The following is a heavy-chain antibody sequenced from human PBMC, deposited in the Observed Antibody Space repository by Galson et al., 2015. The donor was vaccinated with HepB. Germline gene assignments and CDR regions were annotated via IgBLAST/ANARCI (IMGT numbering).Heavy chain of an antibody. CDR3: ARSRRGIVVIPFDP. Sequence: TLSLTCTVSGGSISSGGYYWSWIRQHPGKGLEWIGYIYYSGSTYYNPSLKSRVTISVDTSKNQFSLKLSSVTAADTAVYYCARSRRGIVVIPFDPWGQGTLVTVSS. CDR1: GGSISSGGYY. D-gene: IGHD3-22*01. V-gene: IGHV4-31*03. CDR2: IYYSGST. J-gene: IGHJ5*02.